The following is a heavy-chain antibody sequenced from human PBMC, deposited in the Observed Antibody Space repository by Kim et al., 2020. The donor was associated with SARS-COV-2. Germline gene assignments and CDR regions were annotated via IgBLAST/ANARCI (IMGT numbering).Heavy chain of an antibody. Sequence: SETLSLTCTVSGGSISSSSYYWGWIRQPPGKGLEWIGSIYYSGSTYYNPSLKSRVTISVDTSKNQFSLKLSSVTAADTAVYYCARGGLSGYYDSSGYGHYFDYWGQGTLVTVSS. V-gene: IGHV4-39*01. CDR2: IYYSGST. CDR1: GGSISSSSYY. J-gene: IGHJ4*02. D-gene: IGHD3-22*01. CDR3: ARGGLSGYYDSSGYGHYFDY.